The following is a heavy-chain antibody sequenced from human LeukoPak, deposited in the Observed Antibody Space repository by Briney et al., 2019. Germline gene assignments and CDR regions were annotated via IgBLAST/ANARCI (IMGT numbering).Heavy chain of an antibody. Sequence: GGSLRLSCAASGFTFDDYAMHWVRQAPGKGLEWVSGISWNSGSIGYADSVKGRFTISRDNAKNSLYLQMNSLGAEDTALYYCAKASFERVTTNWFDPWGQGTLVTVSS. CDR2: ISWNSGSI. J-gene: IGHJ5*02. CDR1: GFTFDDYA. V-gene: IGHV3-9*01. D-gene: IGHD4-17*01. CDR3: AKASFERVTTNWFDP.